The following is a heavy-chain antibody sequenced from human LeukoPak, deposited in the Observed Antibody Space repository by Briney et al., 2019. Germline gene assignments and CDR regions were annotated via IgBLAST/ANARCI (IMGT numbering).Heavy chain of an antibody. CDR3: ASRFDL. J-gene: IGHJ2*01. V-gene: IGHV3-48*04. CDR2: ISTRSTTI. Sequence: GESLRLSCAASGFNFSSNTVNWVRQAPGKGLEWVSYISTRSTTIHYADSVKGRFTISRDNAKNSLYLQMNSLRAEDTAVYYCASRFDLWGRGTLVTVSS. CDR1: GFNFSSNT.